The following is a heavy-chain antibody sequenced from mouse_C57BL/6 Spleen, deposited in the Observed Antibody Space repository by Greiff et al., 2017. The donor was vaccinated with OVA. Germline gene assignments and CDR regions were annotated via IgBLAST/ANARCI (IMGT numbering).Heavy chain of an antibody. Sequence: VQLQQSGAELVRPGASVKLSCTASGFNIKDYYMHWVKQRPEQGLEWIGRIDPEDGDTEYAPKFQGKATMTADTSSNTAYLQLSSLTSEDTAVYYCTTRDYYGSSAWFAYWGQGTLVTVSA. CDR3: TTRDYYGSSAWFAY. V-gene: IGHV14-1*01. D-gene: IGHD1-1*01. CDR1: GFNIKDYY. J-gene: IGHJ3*01. CDR2: IDPEDGDT.